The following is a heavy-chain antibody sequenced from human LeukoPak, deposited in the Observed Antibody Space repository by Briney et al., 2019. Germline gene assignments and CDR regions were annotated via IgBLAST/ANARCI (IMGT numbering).Heavy chain of an antibody. CDR2: ISSSSSCI. Sequence: PGGSLRLSCAASGFTFSSYIMIWVRQAPGKGLECVSSISSSSSCIYYADSVKGRVTISRDNAKHSLYLQRNSLRAEDTAVLYCARGGGAFDYWGQGTLVTVSS. D-gene: IGHD3-16*01. CDR3: ARGGGAFDY. J-gene: IGHJ4*02. CDR1: GFTFSSYI. V-gene: IGHV3-21*01.